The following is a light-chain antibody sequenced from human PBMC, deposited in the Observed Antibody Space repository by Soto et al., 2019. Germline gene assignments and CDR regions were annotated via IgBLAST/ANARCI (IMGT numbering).Light chain of an antibody. CDR1: QSVSSN. Sequence: EILMTQPPFTLSVSPGERATLSCRASQSVSSNLAWYQQKPGQAPRLLIYGASNRATGIPDRFSGSGSGTDFTLTISRLEPEDFAVYYCQQYGSSGTFGQGTKVDIK. V-gene: IGKV3-20*01. J-gene: IGKJ1*01. CDR2: GAS. CDR3: QQYGSSGT.